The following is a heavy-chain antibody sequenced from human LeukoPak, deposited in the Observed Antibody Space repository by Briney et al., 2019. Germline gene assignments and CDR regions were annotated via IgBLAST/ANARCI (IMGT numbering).Heavy chain of an antibody. CDR1: GFTFSSYT. D-gene: IGHD5-24*01. CDR3: ARDRGGRWLQVYYFDY. CDR2: IWDDGSNK. J-gene: IGHJ4*02. V-gene: IGHV3-33*01. Sequence: GGSLRLSCAASGFTFSSYTMHWVRQAPGKGLEWVAVIWDDGSNKYYADSVKGRFTISRDNSKNTLYLRVNSLRAEDTAMYYCARDRGGRWLQVYYFDYWGQGTLVTVSS.